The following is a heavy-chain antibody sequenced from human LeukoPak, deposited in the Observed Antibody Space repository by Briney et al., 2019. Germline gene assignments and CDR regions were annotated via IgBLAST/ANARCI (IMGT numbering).Heavy chain of an antibody. D-gene: IGHD3-9*01. V-gene: IGHV3-23*01. Sequence: GSLRLSCAASGFTFSNYAMSWVRQAPGKGLEWVSAITGSGGSTYYADSVKGRFTISRDNSKNTVFLQMNSLRAEDTAVYYCAKWGDYDVLTGYYVSDYWGQGTLVTVSS. CDR2: ITGSGGST. CDR1: GFTFSNYA. J-gene: IGHJ4*02. CDR3: AKWGDYDVLTGYYVSDY.